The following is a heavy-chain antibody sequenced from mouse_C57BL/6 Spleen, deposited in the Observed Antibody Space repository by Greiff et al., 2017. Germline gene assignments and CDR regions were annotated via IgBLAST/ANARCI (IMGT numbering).Heavy chain of an antibody. V-gene: IGHV10-1*01. Sequence: EVQVVESGGGLVQPKGSLKLSCAASGFSFNTYAMNWVRQAPGKGLEWVARIRSKSNNYATYYADSVKDRFTISRDDSESMLYLQMNNLKTEDTAMYYCVRHDGYDDFFMDYWGQGTSVTVSS. CDR1: GFSFNTYA. CDR3: VRHDGYDDFFMDY. J-gene: IGHJ4*01. D-gene: IGHD2-2*01. CDR2: IRSKSNNYAT.